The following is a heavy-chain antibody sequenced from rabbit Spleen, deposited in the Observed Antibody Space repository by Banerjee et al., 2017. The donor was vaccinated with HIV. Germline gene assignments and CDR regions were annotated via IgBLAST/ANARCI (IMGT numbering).Heavy chain of an antibody. CDR3: VRDRANIGGDYGPYYFDL. D-gene: IGHD2-1*01. CDR2: IEPIFGNA. CDR1: GFDFTNYY. Sequence: QLTETGGGLVQPGGSLTLSCKASGFDFTNYYISWVRQAPGKGLEWIGYIEPIFGNAYYASWVNGRFTISSHNAQNTLYLQLNSLAAADTATYFCVRDRANIGGDYGPYYFDLWGPGTLVTVS. J-gene: IGHJ4*01. V-gene: IGHV1S7*01.